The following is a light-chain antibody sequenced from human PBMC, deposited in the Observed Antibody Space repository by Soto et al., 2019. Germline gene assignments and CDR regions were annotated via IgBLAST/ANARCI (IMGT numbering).Light chain of an antibody. CDR2: DVT. V-gene: IGLV2-14*03. Sequence: QSALTQPASVSGSPGQSITISCTGTSSVFGASDYVSWYQHHPGRAPKLVIYDVTTRPSGVSNRFSGSKSGNTASLTISGLWAEDEADYYCSSYTSSSSSVLFGGGTKLTVL. CDR3: SSYTSSSSSVL. CDR1: SSVFGASDY. J-gene: IGLJ2*01.